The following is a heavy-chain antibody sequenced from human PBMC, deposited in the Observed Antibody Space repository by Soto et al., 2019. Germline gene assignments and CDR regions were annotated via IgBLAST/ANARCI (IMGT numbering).Heavy chain of an antibody. V-gene: IGHV1-18*01. J-gene: IGHJ4*02. CDR2: ISAYNGNT. CDR1: GYTFTSYG. CDR3: ASFNVGGSGIAAAPFDY. D-gene: IGHD6-13*01. Sequence: ASVKVSCKASGYTFTSYGISWVRQAPGQGLEWMGWISAYNGNTNYAQKLQGRVTMTTDTSTSTAYMELRSLRSDDTAVYYCASFNVGGSGIAAAPFDYWGQGTLVTVSS.